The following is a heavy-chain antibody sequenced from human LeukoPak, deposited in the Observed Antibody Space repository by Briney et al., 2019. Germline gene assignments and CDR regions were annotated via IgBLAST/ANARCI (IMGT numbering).Heavy chain of an antibody. CDR2: IYYSGST. CDR1: GGSISSYY. D-gene: IGHD4-17*01. J-gene: IGHJ4*02. V-gene: IGHV4-59*01. CDR3: ARGYGDFRVEGRYFHS. Sequence: PSETLSLTCTVSGGSISSYYWSWIRQPPGKGPEWIGYIYYSGSTNYNPSLKSRVTISVDTSKNQFSLKLSSVTAADTAVYYCARGYGDFRVEGRYFHSWGQGTLVTVSS.